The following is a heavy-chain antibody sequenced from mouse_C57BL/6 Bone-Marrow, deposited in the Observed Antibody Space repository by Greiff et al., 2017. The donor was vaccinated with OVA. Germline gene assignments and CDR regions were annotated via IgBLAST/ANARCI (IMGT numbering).Heavy chain of an antibody. V-gene: IGHV3-6*01. CDR1: GYSITSGYY. CDR3: ARARLLDAMDY. Sequence: EVQVVESGPGLVKPSQSLSLTCSVTGYSITSGYYWNWIRQFPGNKLEWMGYISYDGSNNYNPSLKNRISITRDTSKNQFFLKLNSVTTEDTATYYCARARLLDAMDYWGQGTSVTVSS. CDR2: ISYDGSN. J-gene: IGHJ4*01.